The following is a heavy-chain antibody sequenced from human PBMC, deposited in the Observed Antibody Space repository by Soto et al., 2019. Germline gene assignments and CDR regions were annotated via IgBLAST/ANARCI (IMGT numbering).Heavy chain of an antibody. CDR3: AKDLEPYQLLSPDFDY. Sequence: VGSLRLSCAASGFTFSSYGMHWVRQAPGKGLEWVAVISYDGSNKYYADSVKGRFTISRDNSKNTLYLQMNSLRAEDTAVYYCAKDLEPYQLLSPDFDYWGQGTLVTVSS. CDR1: GFTFSSYG. J-gene: IGHJ4*02. D-gene: IGHD2-2*01. V-gene: IGHV3-30*18. CDR2: ISYDGSNK.